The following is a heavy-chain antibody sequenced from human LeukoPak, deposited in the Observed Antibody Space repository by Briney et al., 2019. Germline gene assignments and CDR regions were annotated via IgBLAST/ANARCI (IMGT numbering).Heavy chain of an antibody. CDR3: ARDLYAGVLTY. J-gene: IGHJ4*02. Sequence: ASVKVSCKASGYTFSSYVINRVRQAPGQGLEWMGRISPYNGNTNYAQKLQGRVTMTTDTSTSTAYMELRSPRSDDTAVYYCARDLYAGVLTYWGQGTLVTVSP. V-gene: IGHV1-18*01. CDR2: ISPYNGNT. CDR1: GYTFSSYV. D-gene: IGHD2-21*02.